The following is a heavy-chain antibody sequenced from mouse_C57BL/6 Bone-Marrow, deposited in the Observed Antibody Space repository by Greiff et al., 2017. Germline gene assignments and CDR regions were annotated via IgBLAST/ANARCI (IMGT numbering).Heavy chain of an antibody. V-gene: IGHV1-26*01. CDR1: GYTFTDYY. D-gene: IGHD1-1*01. J-gene: IGHJ3*01. Sequence: EVQLQQSGPELVKPGASVKISCKASGYTFTDYYMNWVKQSHGKSLEWIGDINPNNGGTSYNQKFKGKATLTVDKSSRTAYMELRSLTSEDSAVYYCARKGVTTVVPFAYWGQGTLVTVSA. CDR3: ARKGVTTVVPFAY. CDR2: INPNNGGT.